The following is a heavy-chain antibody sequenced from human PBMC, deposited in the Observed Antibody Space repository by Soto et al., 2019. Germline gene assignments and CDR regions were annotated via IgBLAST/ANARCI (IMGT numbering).Heavy chain of an antibody. CDR1: GGSFSGYY. V-gene: IGHV4-34*01. CDR2: INHSGST. Sequence: ASETLSLTCAVYGGSFSGYYWSWIRQPPGKGLEWIGEINHSGSTNYNPSLKSRVTISVDTSKNQFSLKLSSVTAADTAVYYCARGRSGSYSTTRIQAFDIWGQGTMVTVSS. J-gene: IGHJ3*02. CDR3: ARGRSGSYSTTRIQAFDI. D-gene: IGHD1-26*01.